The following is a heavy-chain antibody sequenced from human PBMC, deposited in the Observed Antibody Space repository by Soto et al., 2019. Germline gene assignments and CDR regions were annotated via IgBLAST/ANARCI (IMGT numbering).Heavy chain of an antibody. CDR2: IYWDDDK. V-gene: IGHV2-5*02. CDR3: AHRRFPRGLDY. CDR1: GFSLSTSGVG. J-gene: IGHJ4*02. Sequence: QITLKESGPTLVKPTQTLTLTCTFSGFSLSTSGVGVGWIRQPPGKALEWIVLIYWDDDKRYSPSLKSTLTITKDTSKNQVVLTMANMDPVDTATYYCAHRRFPRGLDYWGQGTLVTVSS. D-gene: IGHD3-10*01.